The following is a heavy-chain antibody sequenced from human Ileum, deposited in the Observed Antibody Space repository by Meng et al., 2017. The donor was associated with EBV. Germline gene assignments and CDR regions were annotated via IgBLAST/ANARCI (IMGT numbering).Heavy chain of an antibody. CDR3: ARVGQWLPIDY. CDR2: IYHSGST. CDR1: GGSISSSNW. D-gene: IGHD6-19*01. J-gene: IGHJ4*02. V-gene: IGHV4-4*02. Sequence: GQPVESGPGLVNPSGPLSLTCAVSGGSISSSNWWSWVRQPPGKGLEWIGEIYHSGSTNYNPSLKSRVTISVDKSKNQFSLNLSSVTAADTAVYYCARVGQWLPIDYWGQGTLVTVSS.